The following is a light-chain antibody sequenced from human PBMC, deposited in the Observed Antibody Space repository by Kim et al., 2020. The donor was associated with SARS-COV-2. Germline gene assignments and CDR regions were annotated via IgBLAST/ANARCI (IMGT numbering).Light chain of an antibody. J-gene: IGLJ3*02. CDR2: NDY. CDR1: SSNVGLHF. CDR3: ATWDVSLNGWV. V-gene: IGLV1-44*01. Sequence: GQRVTISCSRSSSNVGLHFVNWYQQLPGTAPKVFIYNDYQRPSGVPDRFSGSRSGTSASLAISGLQSEDEADYYCATWDVSLNGWVFGGGTQLTVL.